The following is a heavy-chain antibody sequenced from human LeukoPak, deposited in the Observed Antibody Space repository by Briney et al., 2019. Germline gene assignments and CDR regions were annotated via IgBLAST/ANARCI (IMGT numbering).Heavy chain of an antibody. J-gene: IGHJ4*02. D-gene: IGHD6-13*01. CDR1: GGSFSGYY. Sequence: SETLCLTCAVYGGSFSGYYWSWIRQPPGKGLEWIGEINHSGSTNYNPSLRSRVTISVDTSKNQFSLKLSSVTAADTAVYYCASGAVAATPYWGQGTLVTVSS. V-gene: IGHV4-34*01. CDR3: ASGAVAATPY. CDR2: INHSGST.